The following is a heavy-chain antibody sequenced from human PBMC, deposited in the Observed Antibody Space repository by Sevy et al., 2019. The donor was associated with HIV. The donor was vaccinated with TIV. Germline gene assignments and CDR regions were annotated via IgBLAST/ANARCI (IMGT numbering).Heavy chain of an antibody. CDR3: AGENAWGRGYS. D-gene: IGHD1-26*01. Sequence: SETLSLTCTVSGGSITSLYWNWIRLPPEKGLEWIANVYYNGHINDNPSLNSRVTLSLDTSKNQFSLRLSSVTAADTAMYYCAGENAWGRGYSWGQGTLVTVSS. CDR1: GGSITSLY. V-gene: IGHV4-59*08. CDR2: VYYNGHI. J-gene: IGHJ4*02.